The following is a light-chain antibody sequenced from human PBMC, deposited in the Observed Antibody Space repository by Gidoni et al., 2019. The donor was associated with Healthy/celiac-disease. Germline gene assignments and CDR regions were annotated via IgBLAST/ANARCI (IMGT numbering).Light chain of an antibody. Sequence: DIQLTQSPSSLSASVGDRVTITCQASQDISNYLNWYQQKPGKAPKLLIYAASNLETGVPSRFSGSGSGTDFTFTISSLQPEDMATYYCQQYDNLFTFGPGTKVEIK. J-gene: IGKJ3*01. CDR2: AAS. CDR1: QDISNY. CDR3: QQYDNLFT. V-gene: IGKV1-33*01.